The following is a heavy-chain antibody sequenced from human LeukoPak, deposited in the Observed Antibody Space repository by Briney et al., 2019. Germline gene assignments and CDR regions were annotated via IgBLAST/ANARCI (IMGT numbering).Heavy chain of an antibody. CDR2: IGTNSSTI. CDR1: GFTFSTYT. CDR3: ARFAAGGSYYYYMDV. D-gene: IGHD6-25*01. J-gene: IGHJ6*03. V-gene: IGHV3-48*01. Sequence: GGSLRLSCAASGFTFSTYTMNWVRQPPGKGLEWVSNIGTNSSTIYYADSVKGRFTISRDNAKNSLYLQMNSLRADDTAVYYCARFAAGGSYYYYMDVWGKGTTVTVSS.